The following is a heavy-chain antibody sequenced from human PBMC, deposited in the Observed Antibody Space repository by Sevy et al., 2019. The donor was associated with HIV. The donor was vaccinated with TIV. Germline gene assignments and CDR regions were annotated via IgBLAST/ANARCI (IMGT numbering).Heavy chain of an antibody. CDR2: IYYIGSG. J-gene: IGHJ4*02. CDR1: GASINSYY. CDR3: ARLSGTSGWYLYTVDY. Sequence: SETLSLSCTVSGASINSYYWSWIRQPPGKGLEFIGYIYYIGSGNYNPSLKSRVTMAIDTSNNQLSLELSSVTAADTAVYYCARLSGTSGWYLYTVDYWGLGTLVTVSS. D-gene: IGHD6-19*01. V-gene: IGHV4-59*01.